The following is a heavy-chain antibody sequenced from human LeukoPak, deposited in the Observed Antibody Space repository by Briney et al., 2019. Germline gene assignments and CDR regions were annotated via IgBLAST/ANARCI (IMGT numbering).Heavy chain of an antibody. CDR2: ISTYNGNT. J-gene: IGHJ4*02. Sequence: GASVKVSCKASGYTFTSYGISWVRQAPGQGLAWMGWISTYNGNTNYAQKLQGRVTMTTDTSTSTAYMELRSLRSDDTAVYYCARGDDILTGYPDDYWGRGTLVTVSS. CDR1: GYTFTSYG. CDR3: ARGDDILTGYPDDY. D-gene: IGHD3-9*01. V-gene: IGHV1-18*01.